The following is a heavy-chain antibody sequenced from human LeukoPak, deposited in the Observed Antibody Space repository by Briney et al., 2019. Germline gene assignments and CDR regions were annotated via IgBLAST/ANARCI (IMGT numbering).Heavy chain of an antibody. CDR3: TTAYGDYVGFDY. CDR1: GFTFSNAW. D-gene: IGHD4-17*01. V-gene: IGHV3-15*07. CDR2: IKSKTDGGTT. J-gene: IGHJ4*02. Sequence: GGSLRLSCAASGFTFSNAWMNWVRQAPGKGLEWVGRIKSKTDGGTTDYAAPVKGRFTISRDDSKNTLYPQMNSLKTEDTAVYYCTTAYGDYVGFDYWGQGTLVTVSS.